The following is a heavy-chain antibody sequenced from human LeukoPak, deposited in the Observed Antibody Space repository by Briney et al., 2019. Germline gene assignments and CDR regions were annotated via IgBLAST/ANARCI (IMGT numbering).Heavy chain of an antibody. CDR1: GGTFSSYA. CDR2: IIPIFGTA. V-gene: IGHV1-69*05. CDR3: ASSPDRRSSWYGPFDY. Sequence: SVKVSCKASGGTFSSYAISWVRQAPGQGLEWMGGIIPIFGTANYAQKFQGRVTITTDESTSTAYMELSSLRSEDTAVYYCASSPDRRSSWYGPFDYWGQGTLVIVSS. D-gene: IGHD6-13*01. J-gene: IGHJ4*02.